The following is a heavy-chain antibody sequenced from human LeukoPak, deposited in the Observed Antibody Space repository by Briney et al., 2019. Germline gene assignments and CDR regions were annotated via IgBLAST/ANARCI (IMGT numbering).Heavy chain of an antibody. V-gene: IGHV3-48*04. CDR1: GFTFSSYS. D-gene: IGHD5-12*01. CDR2: ISSSSSTI. Sequence: QPGGSLRPSCAASGFTFSSYSMNWVRQAPGKGLEWASYISSSSSTIYYADSVKGRFTISRDNAKNSLYLQMNSLRAEDTAVYYCAREAYSGYDAALDYWGQGTLVTVSS. J-gene: IGHJ4*02. CDR3: AREAYSGYDAALDY.